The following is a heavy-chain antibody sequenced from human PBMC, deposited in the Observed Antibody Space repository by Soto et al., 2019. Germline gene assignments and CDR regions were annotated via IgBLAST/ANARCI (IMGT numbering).Heavy chain of an antibody. Sequence: GGSLRLSCAASGFTFSSYAMSWVRQAPGKGLEWVSAISGSGGSTYYADSVKGRFTISRDNSKNTLYLQMNSLRAEDTAVYYCAKPYCSGGSCRRYYYYMDVWGKGTTVTVSS. CDR2: ISGSGGST. J-gene: IGHJ6*03. CDR1: GFTFSSYA. CDR3: AKPYCSGGSCRRYYYYMDV. D-gene: IGHD2-15*01. V-gene: IGHV3-23*01.